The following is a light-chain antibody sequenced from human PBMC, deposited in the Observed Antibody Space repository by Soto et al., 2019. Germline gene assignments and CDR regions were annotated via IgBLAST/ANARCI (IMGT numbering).Light chain of an antibody. CDR3: SSYTSDSSYV. Sequence: QSALTQPASVSGSPGQSITISCTGTSSDVGLYDYVSWYQQHPGKAPQLTIYAVSNRPSGVSNRFSASKSGNTASLFISGLQAEDEADYYCSSYTSDSSYVFGSGTKVTSL. J-gene: IGLJ1*01. CDR1: SSDVGLYDY. V-gene: IGLV2-14*01. CDR2: AVS.